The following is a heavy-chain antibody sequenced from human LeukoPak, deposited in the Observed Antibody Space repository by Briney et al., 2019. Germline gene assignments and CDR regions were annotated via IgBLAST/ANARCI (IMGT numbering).Heavy chain of an antibody. CDR3: AREGVQTTVDAFDI. Sequence: PGGSLRLSCAASEFTLKIYPMHWVRQAPGKGLEWLSVISHDGSDKNNADSVKGRFIISRDNSKNTIYLQLNSLRPEDTAMYYCAREGVQTTVDAFDIWGLGTMVIASS. CDR2: ISHDGSDK. D-gene: IGHD4-17*01. J-gene: IGHJ3*02. V-gene: IGHV3-30*04. CDR1: EFTLKIYP.